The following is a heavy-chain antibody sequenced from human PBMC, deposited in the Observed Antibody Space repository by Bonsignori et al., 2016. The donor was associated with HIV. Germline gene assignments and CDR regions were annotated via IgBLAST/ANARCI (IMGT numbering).Heavy chain of an antibody. J-gene: IGHJ3*02. CDR2: VNPNSGNT. D-gene: IGHD3-3*01. Sequence: WVRQAPGQGLEWMGWVNPNSGNTGYAQKFQGRVTMTRNTSISTAYMELSSLRSEDTAVYYCARGQAWGWFGAVTYDDAFDIWGQGTLVTVSS. V-gene: IGHV1-8*01. CDR3: ARGQAWGWFGAVTYDDAFDI.